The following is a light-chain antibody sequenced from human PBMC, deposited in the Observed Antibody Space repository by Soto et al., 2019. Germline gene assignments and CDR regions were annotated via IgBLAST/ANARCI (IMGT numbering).Light chain of an antibody. J-gene: IGKJ1*01. Sequence: DIQMTQSPSSLSASVGDRVTITCRASQGIRNDLGWYQQKPGKAPQYLIQAASILQSGVPSRFSGSGSGTEFILTINNLQPEDFASYFCLQVYSFPRTFGLGTKVEI. CDR3: LQVYSFPRT. CDR1: QGIRND. V-gene: IGKV1-17*02. CDR2: AAS.